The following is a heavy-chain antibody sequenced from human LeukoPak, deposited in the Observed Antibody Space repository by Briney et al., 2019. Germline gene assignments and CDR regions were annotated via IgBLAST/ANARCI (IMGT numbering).Heavy chain of an antibody. D-gene: IGHD5-18*01. CDR3: ARVFRGYSYGPFDY. Sequence: SETLPLTCTVSGGSISSYYWSWIRQPPGKGLEWIGYIYSSGSTNYNPSLKSRVTITVDTSKNQFSLRLSSVTAADTAVYYCARVFRGYSYGPFDYWGQGTLVTVSS. CDR1: GGSISSYY. V-gene: IGHV4-59*01. CDR2: IYSSGST. J-gene: IGHJ4*02.